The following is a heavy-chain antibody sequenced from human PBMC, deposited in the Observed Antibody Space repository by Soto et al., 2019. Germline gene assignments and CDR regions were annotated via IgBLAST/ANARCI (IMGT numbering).Heavy chain of an antibody. CDR3: AREDIAAPRAAFDY. CDR2: IYCSGSS. CDR1: GGSISSGDYY. J-gene: IGHJ4*02. D-gene: IGHD6-13*01. Sequence: QVQLQESGPGLVKPSQTLSLTCTVSGGSISSGDYYWSWIRQHPGKGLEWIGYIYCSGSSYYNPSLKSRVTLSVDTSKNQFSLKLSSVTAADTAVYYCAREDIAAPRAAFDYWGQGTLVTVSS. V-gene: IGHV4-31*03.